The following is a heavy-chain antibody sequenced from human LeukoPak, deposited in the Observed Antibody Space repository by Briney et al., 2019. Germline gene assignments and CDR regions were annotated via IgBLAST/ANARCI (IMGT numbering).Heavy chain of an antibody. Sequence: SETLSLTCTVSGGSINSYYWSWIRQPPGKGLEWIGYIYYSGSANYSPSLKGRVTISVDTSKNQFSLKLSSVTAADTAVYYCARGLAAAGTSYFDYWGQGTLVTVSS. CDR2: IYYSGSA. CDR3: ARGLAAAGTSYFDY. J-gene: IGHJ4*02. D-gene: IGHD6-13*01. CDR1: GGSINSYY. V-gene: IGHV4-59*01.